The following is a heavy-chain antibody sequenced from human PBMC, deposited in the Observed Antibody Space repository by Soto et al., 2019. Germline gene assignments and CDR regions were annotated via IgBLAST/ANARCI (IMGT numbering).Heavy chain of an antibody. J-gene: IGHJ4*02. CDR1: GFTFSSYA. CDR2: ISYDGSNK. CDR3: ARDHYYDSSGYYFDY. V-gene: IGHV3-30-3*01. Sequence: GSLRLSCAASGFTFSSYAMHWVRQAPGKGLEWVSVISYDGSNKSYADSVKGRCTISRDNSKNTLYLQMNSLRAEDTAVYYCARDHYYDSSGYYFDYWGRRTLVTVSS. D-gene: IGHD3-22*01.